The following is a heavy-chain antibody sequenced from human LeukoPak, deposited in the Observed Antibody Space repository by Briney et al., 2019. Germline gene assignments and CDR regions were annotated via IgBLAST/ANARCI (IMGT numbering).Heavy chain of an antibody. CDR1: GYTFTSYG. CDR2: ISAYNGNT. V-gene: IGHV1-18*01. CDR3: ARGVVEWELLSYFDY. D-gene: IGHD1-26*01. J-gene: IGHJ4*02. Sequence: ASVKVSCKDSGYTFTSYGISWVRQAPGQGLEWMGWISAYNGNTNYAQKLQGRVTMTTDTSTSTAYMELRSLRSGDTAVYYCARGVVEWELLSYFDYWGQGTLATVSS.